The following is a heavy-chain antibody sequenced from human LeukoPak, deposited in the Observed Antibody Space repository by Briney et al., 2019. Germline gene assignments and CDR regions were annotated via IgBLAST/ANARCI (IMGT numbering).Heavy chain of an antibody. CDR2: IKQDGSEK. CDR3: ARVRGGYCSSTSCYHAFDI. V-gene: IGHV3-7*01. J-gene: IGHJ3*02. Sequence: GGSLRLSCAASGFTFSSYWMSWVRQAPGKGLEWVANIKQDGSEKYYVDSVKGRFTISRDNAKNSLYLQMNSLRAEDTAVYYCARVRGGYCSSTSCYHAFDIWGQGTMVTVSS. D-gene: IGHD2-2*01. CDR1: GFTFSSYW.